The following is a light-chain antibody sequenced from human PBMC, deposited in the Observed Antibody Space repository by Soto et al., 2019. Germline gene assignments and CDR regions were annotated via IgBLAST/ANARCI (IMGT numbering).Light chain of an antibody. CDR2: EVN. V-gene: IGLV2-8*01. J-gene: IGLJ1*01. Sequence: QSVLTQPASLSGSPGQSITISCTGTSSDIGGYNYVSWFQQHPGKAPKLIIHEVNQRPSGVPDRFSGSKSGNTASLTVSGLQAEDEGTYYCSSYGGYNNVXFGTGTKVTV. CDR3: SSYGGYNNVX. CDR1: SSDIGGYNY.